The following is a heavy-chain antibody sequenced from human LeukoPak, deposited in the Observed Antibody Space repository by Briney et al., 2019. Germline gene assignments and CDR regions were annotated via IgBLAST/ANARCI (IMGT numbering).Heavy chain of an antibody. J-gene: IGHJ3*02. D-gene: IGHD3-22*01. CDR3: ARAYYYDSSGYYNRGASDI. CDR1: GCTFSSYA. V-gene: IGHV1-69*13. Sequence: SVKVSCKASGCTFSSYAISWVRQAPGQGLEWMGGIIPIFGTANYAQKFQGRVTITADESTSTAYMELSSLRSEDTAVYYCARAYYYDSSGYYNRGASDIWGQGTTVT. CDR2: IIPIFGTA.